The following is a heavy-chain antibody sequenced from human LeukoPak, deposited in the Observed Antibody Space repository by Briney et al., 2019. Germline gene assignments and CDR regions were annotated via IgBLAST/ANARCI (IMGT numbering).Heavy chain of an antibody. Sequence: GGSLRLSCAASGFTFRSYAMNWVRQAPGKGLEWVSAISADGDSTYYADCVKGRFTIYRDNSKNTLYLQMNSLRPGDTAVYYCAKRRYCTSTSCHDFDYWGQGTLVTVSS. CDR2: ISADGDST. CDR1: GFTFRSYA. CDR3: AKRRYCTSTSCHDFDY. V-gene: IGHV3-23*01. D-gene: IGHD2-2*01. J-gene: IGHJ4*02.